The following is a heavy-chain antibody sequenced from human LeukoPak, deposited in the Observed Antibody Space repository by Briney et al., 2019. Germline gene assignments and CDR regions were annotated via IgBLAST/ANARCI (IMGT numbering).Heavy chain of an antibody. V-gene: IGHV4-4*07. J-gene: IGHJ5*02. D-gene: IGHD3-10*01. Sequence: SETLSLTCTVSGGSIGSYYWSWIRQPAGKGLEWIGRINTSGSTNYNPSLKSRVTMSVDTSKNQFSLKLSSVTAADTAVYYCARDSYYYGSGSYPRLDPWGQGTLVTVSS. CDR1: GGSIGSYY. CDR3: ARDSYYYGSGSYPRLDP. CDR2: INTSGST.